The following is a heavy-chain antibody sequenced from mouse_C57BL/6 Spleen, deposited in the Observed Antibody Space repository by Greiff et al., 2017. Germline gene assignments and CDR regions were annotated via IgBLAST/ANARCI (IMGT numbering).Heavy chain of an antibody. CDR2: IDPSDSET. V-gene: IGHV1-52*01. J-gene: IGHJ4*01. Sequence: QVHVKQPGAELVRPGSSVKLSCKASGYTFTSYWMHWVKQRPIQGLEWIGNIDPSDSETHYNQKFKDKATLTVDKSSSTAYMQLSSLTSEYSAVYYCARANWDYYAMDYWGQGTSVTVSS. D-gene: IGHD4-1*02. CDR3: ARANWDYYAMDY. CDR1: GYTFTSYW.